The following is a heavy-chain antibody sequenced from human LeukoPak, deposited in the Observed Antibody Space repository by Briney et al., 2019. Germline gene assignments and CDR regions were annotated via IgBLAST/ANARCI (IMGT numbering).Heavy chain of an antibody. Sequence: PGRSLRLSCVASGFTFNNYAMHWVRQAPGKGLEWLAIIYQDGDKKEYGDSVRGRFTVSRDNSKNTLYLQMNSLRAEDTAFYYCAKDRGLDMAVVYFIDHWGQGTLVAVSS. CDR2: IYQDGDKK. V-gene: IGHV3-33*06. CDR3: AKDRGLDMAVVYFIDH. J-gene: IGHJ4*02. D-gene: IGHD2-2*01. CDR1: GFTFNNYA.